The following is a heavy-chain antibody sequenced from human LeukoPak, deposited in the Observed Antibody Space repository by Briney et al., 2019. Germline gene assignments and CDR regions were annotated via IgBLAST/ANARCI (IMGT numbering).Heavy chain of an antibody. CDR1: GGSISSYY. CDR3: ARRRGYSLDY. D-gene: IGHD5-18*01. Sequence: SETLSLTCTVSGGSISSYYWSWIRQPPGKGLEWIGYIYYSGSTNYNPSLKSRVTISVDTSKNQFSLKLSSVTAADTAMYYCARRRGYSLDYWGQGTLVTVSS. J-gene: IGHJ4*02. V-gene: IGHV4-59*08. CDR2: IYYSGST.